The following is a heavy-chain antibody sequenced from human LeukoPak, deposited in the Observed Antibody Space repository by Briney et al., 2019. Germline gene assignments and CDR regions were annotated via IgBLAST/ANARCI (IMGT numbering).Heavy chain of an antibody. CDR2: IKSKTDGGTT. CDR1: GFTFSNAW. J-gene: IGHJ5*02. Sequence: GGSLRLSCAASGFTFSNAWMSWVRQAPGKGLEWVGRIKSKTDGGTTDYAAPVKGRFTISRDDSKNTLYLQMNSLKTEDTAVYYCTTVCSGGSCYSNSFFWFDPWGQGTLVTVSS. V-gene: IGHV3-15*01. CDR3: TTVCSGGSCYSNSFFWFDP. D-gene: IGHD2-15*01.